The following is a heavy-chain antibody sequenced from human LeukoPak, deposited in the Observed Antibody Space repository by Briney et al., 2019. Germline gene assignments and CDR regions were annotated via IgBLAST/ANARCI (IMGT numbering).Heavy chain of an antibody. V-gene: IGHV3-30*04. Sequence: GRSLRLSCAASGFTFSSYAMHWVRQAPSKGLQWVAVISYDGSIKYDADSVKGRFTISRDNSKNTLYLQMNSLRDEDPAVYYCARGRYCSGGSCYGSYYYYYMDVWGKGTTVTVS. CDR3: ARGRYCSGGSCYGSYYYYYMDV. D-gene: IGHD2-15*01. CDR1: GFTFSSYA. J-gene: IGHJ6*03. CDR2: ISYDGSIK.